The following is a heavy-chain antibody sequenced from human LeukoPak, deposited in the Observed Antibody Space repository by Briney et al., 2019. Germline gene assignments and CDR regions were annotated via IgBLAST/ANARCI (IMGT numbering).Heavy chain of an antibody. CDR2: ITGGGDNI. CDR1: GFTFSSFP. V-gene: IGHV3-23*01. Sequence: GGSLRLSCAASGFTFSSFPMSWVRQAPGKGLEWVSAITGGGDNIYYADSVKGRFTISRGNSKNTLYLQMNTLRVEDRAVYYCAKENPVGGTNYFDYWGQGTLVTVSS. D-gene: IGHD1-26*01. CDR3: AKENPVGGTNYFDY. J-gene: IGHJ4*02.